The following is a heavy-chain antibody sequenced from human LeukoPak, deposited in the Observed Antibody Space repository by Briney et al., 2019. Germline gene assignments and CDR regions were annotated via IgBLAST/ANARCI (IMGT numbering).Heavy chain of an antibody. V-gene: IGHV3-23*01. CDR1: GFTFSIYA. CDR3: AKMKGHPLPKYYMDV. CDR2: ISGNGGST. D-gene: IGHD1-26*01. J-gene: IGHJ6*01. Sequence: GGSLRLSCAASGFTFSIYAMTWVRQAPGKGLEWVSGISGNGGSTYYADSVKGRFTISRDNSKNTLYLEMNSLRAEDTAIYYCAKMKGHPLPKYYMDVWGQGTTGTVSS.